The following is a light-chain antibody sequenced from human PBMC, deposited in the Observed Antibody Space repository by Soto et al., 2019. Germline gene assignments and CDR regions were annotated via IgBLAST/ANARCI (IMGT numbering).Light chain of an antibody. CDR2: GAS. J-gene: IGKJ1*01. CDR3: PQYTKWPRT. V-gene: IGKV3-15*01. Sequence: EMVMTQSAATLSVTPGERATLSGMSSRSVSSNLAWYQQTPRLAPPLLIYGASTRATGLPPRFSGSGSGTEFTLTITSLQSEDFTLYFCPQYTKWPRTFGQGTKVDIK. CDR1: RSVSSN.